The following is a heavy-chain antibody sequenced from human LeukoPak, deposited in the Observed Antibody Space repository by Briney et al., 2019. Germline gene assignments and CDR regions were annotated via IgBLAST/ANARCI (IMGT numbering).Heavy chain of an antibody. CDR1: GGSFSGHY. Sequence: PSETLSLTCAVYGGSFSGHYWSWIRQPPGKGLEWIGEINQSGSTNYDPSLKSRVTMSVDTSKNQFSLKLSSVTAADTAMYYCARGSRYGDSGAFDIWGQGTMVTVSS. J-gene: IGHJ3*02. D-gene: IGHD4-17*01. V-gene: IGHV4-34*01. CDR3: ARGSRYGDSGAFDI. CDR2: INQSGST.